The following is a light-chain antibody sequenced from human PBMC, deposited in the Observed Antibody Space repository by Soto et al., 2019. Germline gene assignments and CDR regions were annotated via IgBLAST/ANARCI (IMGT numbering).Light chain of an antibody. Sequence: EIVLTQSPDTVSLSPGETATLSCRASQSVSSNYLAWYQQKPGQAPRLLIYGASSRATGLPDRFSGSGSGTDFTLTISRLEPEDFAVFYCQQYDNSITFGQGTRLEI. CDR2: GAS. CDR3: QQYDNSIT. J-gene: IGKJ5*01. V-gene: IGKV3-20*01. CDR1: QSVSSNY.